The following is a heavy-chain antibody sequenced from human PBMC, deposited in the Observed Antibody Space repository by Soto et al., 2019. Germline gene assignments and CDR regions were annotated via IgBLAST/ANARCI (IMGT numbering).Heavy chain of an antibody. CDR3: ARVITLSGSYLNWFDP. V-gene: IGHV1-18*04. CDR1: GYTFTSCG. J-gene: IGHJ5*02. Sequence: ASVKVSCKASGYTFTSCGISWVRQAPGQGLEWMRWISAHEATTNYPQKHQGRVNMTTDTSTSTAYMELRSLSSHATAVYYCARVITLSGSYLNWFDPWGRGTLVTVS. D-gene: IGHD1-26*01. CDR2: ISAHEATT.